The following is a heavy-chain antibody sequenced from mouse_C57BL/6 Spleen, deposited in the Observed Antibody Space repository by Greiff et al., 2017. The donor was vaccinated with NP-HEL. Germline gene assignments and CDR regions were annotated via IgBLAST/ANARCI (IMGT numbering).Heavy chain of an antibody. D-gene: IGHD2-1*01. V-gene: IGHV5-9-1*02. J-gene: IGHJ2*01. CDR1: GFTFSSYA. CDR2: ISSGGDYI. CDR3: TRGGRIYYGNYRDYCDY. Sequence: EVQGVESGEGLVKPGGSLKLSCAASGFTFSSYAMSWVRQTPEKRLEWVAYISSGGDYIYYADTVKGRFTISRDNARNTLYLQMSSLKSEDTAMYYCTRGGRIYYGNYRDYCDYWGQGTTLTVSS.